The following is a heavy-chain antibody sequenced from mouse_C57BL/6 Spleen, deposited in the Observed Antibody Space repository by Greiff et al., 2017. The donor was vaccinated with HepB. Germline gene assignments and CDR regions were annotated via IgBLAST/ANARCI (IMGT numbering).Heavy chain of an antibody. J-gene: IGHJ3*01. V-gene: IGHV5-6*01. CDR2: ISSGGSYT. CDR3: ARLYDYDLAWFAY. Sequence: EVQLVESGGDLVKPGGSLKLSCAASGFTFSSYGMSWVRQTPDKRLEWVATISSGGSYTYYPDSVKGRFTISRDNAKNTLYLQMSSLKSEDTAMYYCARLYDYDLAWFAYWGQGTLVTVSA. CDR1: GFTFSSYG. D-gene: IGHD2-4*01.